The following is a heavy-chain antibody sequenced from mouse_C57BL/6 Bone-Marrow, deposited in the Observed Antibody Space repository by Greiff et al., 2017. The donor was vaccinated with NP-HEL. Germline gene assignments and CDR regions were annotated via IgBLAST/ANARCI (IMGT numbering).Heavy chain of an antibody. CDR2: IYPGSGNT. J-gene: IGHJ4*01. CDR3: APYYFYAMDD. D-gene: IGHD1-1*01. CDR1: GYSFTSYY. Sequence: QVQLKQSGPELVKPGASVKISCKASGYSFTSYYIHWVKQRPGQGLEWIGWIYPGSGNTKYNEKFKGKATLTADTSSSTAYMQLSSLTSEDSAVYYCAPYYFYAMDDWGQGTSVTVSS. V-gene: IGHV1-66*01.